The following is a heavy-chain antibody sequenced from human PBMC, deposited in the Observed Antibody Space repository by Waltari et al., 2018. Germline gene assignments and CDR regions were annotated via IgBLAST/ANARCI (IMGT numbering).Heavy chain of an antibody. CDR3: TRTLVGPYPFEN. Sequence: EVHLVESGGGSVQPGGSLRLSCAASGVIFVTVWMHWVRQVPGKGLVWVSRINDDGSTISYADSVKGRFTISRDNAKNTLYLQMDSLRVEDTAVYYCTRTLVGPYPFENWGQGTLVTVSS. CDR2: INDDGSTI. D-gene: IGHD1-26*01. J-gene: IGHJ4*02. CDR1: GVIFVTVW. V-gene: IGHV3-74*01.